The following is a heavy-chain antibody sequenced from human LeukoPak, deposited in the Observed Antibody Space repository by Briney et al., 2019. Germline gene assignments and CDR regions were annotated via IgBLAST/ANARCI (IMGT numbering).Heavy chain of an antibody. Sequence: SEILSLTCTVSGGSISSGGYYWSWIRKHPGKGLEWLGYIYYSGSTYYNPSLKSRVTISVDTSKNQFSLKLSSVTAADTAVYYCARVSGSYYYYYYMDVWGKGTTVTVSS. J-gene: IGHJ6*03. CDR1: GGSISSGGYY. CDR2: IYYSGST. V-gene: IGHV4-31*03. CDR3: ARVSGSYYYYYYMDV. D-gene: IGHD3-10*01.